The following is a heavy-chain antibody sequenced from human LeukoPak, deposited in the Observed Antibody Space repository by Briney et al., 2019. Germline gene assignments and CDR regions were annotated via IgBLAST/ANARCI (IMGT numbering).Heavy chain of an antibody. CDR1: GGSISSGGYY. J-gene: IGHJ5*02. Sequence: KPSETLSLTCTVSGGSISSGGYYWSWIRQHPGKGLEWIGYVYYSGSTYYNPPLKSRVTISVDTSKNQFSLKLSSVTAADTAVYYCAREVPITIFGVVVNWFDPWGQGTLVTVSS. CDR2: VYYSGST. D-gene: IGHD3-3*01. V-gene: IGHV4-31*03. CDR3: AREVPITIFGVVVNWFDP.